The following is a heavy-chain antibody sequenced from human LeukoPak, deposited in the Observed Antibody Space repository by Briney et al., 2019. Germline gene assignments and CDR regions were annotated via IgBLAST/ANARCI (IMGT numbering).Heavy chain of an antibody. CDR3: ARIAGGLYFYYYYMDV. CDR1: GYTFTSNY. J-gene: IGHJ6*03. D-gene: IGHD3-16*01. V-gene: IGHV1-46*01. CDR2: ISPSGGST. Sequence: ASVKVSCKAFGYTFTSNYMHWVRQAPGQGPEWMGVISPSGGSTTYAQKFQGRVTLTRDMSTSTDYLELSSLRSEDTAVYYCARIAGGLYFYYYYMDVWGKGTTVTVSS.